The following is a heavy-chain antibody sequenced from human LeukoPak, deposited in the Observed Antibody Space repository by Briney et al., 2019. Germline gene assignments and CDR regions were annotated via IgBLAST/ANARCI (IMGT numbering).Heavy chain of an antibody. CDR2: MTTNSGNT. CDR3: ARVPSRTSICRRGRRDYYYGMDG. CDR1: GYTFTSYD. Sequence: ASVKVSCKASGYTFTSYDNNWVRLATGQGLEWMGWMTTNSGNTGYAQKFQGRVTMTRNTSISTSYMELSILRSEDTAVYYCARVPSRTSICRRGRRDYYYGMDGWSQGTTVTVYS. V-gene: IGHV1-8*01. D-gene: IGHD3-3*02. J-gene: IGHJ6*02.